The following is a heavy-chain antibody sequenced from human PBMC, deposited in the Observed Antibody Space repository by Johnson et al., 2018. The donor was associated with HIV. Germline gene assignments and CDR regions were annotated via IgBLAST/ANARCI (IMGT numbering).Heavy chain of an antibody. CDR1: GFTFDDYA. J-gene: IGHJ3*02. CDR2: ISWDGGSP. V-gene: IGHV3-43D*03. D-gene: IGHD4-11*01. Sequence: VQLVESGGVVVQPGGSLRLSCAASGFTFDDYAMHWVRQAPGKGLEWVSVISWDGGSPYYADSVQGRFTISRDNSKHSLYLQMNSLIVEDTALYYCAKDTRMTTVTPGALNIWGQGTMVTVSS. CDR3: AKDTRMTTVTPGALNI.